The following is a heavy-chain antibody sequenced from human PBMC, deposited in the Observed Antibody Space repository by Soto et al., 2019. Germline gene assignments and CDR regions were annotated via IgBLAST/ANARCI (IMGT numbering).Heavy chain of an antibody. J-gene: IGHJ6*02. CDR2: ISGSGGST. V-gene: IGHV3-23*01. CDR3: AKXGPYYDILTGYLSGMDV. CDR1: GFTFSSYA. D-gene: IGHD3-9*01. Sequence: GGSLRLSCAASGFTFSSYAMSWVRQAPGKGLEWVSAISGSGGSTYYADSVKGRFTISRDNSKNTLYLQMNSLRAEDTAVYYCAKXGPYYDILTGYLSGMDVWGQGTTVTVSS.